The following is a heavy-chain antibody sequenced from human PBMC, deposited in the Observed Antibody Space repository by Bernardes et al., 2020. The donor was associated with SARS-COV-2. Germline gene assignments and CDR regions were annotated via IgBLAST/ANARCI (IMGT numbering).Heavy chain of an antibody. V-gene: IGHV1-18*01. Sequence: ASVKVSCKASGYTFTSYGISWVRQAPGQGLEWMGWISAYNGNTNYAQKLQGRVTMTTDTSTSTAYMELRSLRSDDTAVYYCARDLGIAAAVPEYYYYGMDVWGQGTTVTVSS. J-gene: IGHJ6*02. CDR1: GYTFTSYG. CDR3: ARDLGIAAAVPEYYYYGMDV. D-gene: IGHD6-13*01. CDR2: ISAYNGNT.